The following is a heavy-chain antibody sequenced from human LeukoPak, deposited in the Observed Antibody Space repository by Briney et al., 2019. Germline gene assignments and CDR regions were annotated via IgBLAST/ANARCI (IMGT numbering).Heavy chain of an antibody. D-gene: IGHD4/OR15-4a*01. CDR1: GGTFSSYA. Sequence: SVKVSFKASGGTFSSYAISWVRQAPGQGLEWMGGIIPIFGTANYAQKFQGRVTITADKSTSTAYMELSSLRSEDTAVYYCARDLTSQYGMDVWGKGTTVTVSS. CDR2: IIPIFGTA. J-gene: IGHJ6*04. CDR3: ARDLTSQYGMDV. V-gene: IGHV1-69*06.